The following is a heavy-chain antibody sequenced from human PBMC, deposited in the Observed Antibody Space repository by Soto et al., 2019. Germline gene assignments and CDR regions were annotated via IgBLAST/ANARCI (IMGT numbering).Heavy chain of an antibody. D-gene: IGHD6-19*01. CDR1: GYTFTSYY. J-gene: IGHJ4*02. Sequence: QVQLVQSGAEVKKPGASVKVSCKASGYTFTSYYMHWVRQAPGQGLEWMGIISPSGGSTSYAQKFQGRVTMGRDAYTSTVYVELSSLRSEDTAVYYCARGGSGWYWYWGQGTLVTVSS. V-gene: IGHV1-46*01. CDR2: ISPSGGST. CDR3: ARGGSGWYWY.